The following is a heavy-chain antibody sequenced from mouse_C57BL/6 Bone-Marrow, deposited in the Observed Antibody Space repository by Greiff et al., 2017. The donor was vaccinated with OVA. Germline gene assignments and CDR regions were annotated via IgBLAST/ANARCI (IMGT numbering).Heavy chain of an antibody. V-gene: IGHV8-8*01. J-gene: IGHJ3*01. CDR2: IWWDDDK. Sequence: QVTLKESGPGILQPSQTLSLTCSFSGFSLSTFGMGVGWIRQPSGKGLEWLAHIWWDDDKYYNTAMKRRIIISKDTSKNQVFLKIANVYTADTATYYCARERCFPAWFAYWGQGTLVTVSA. CDR3: ARERCFPAWFAY. CDR1: GFSLSTFGMG.